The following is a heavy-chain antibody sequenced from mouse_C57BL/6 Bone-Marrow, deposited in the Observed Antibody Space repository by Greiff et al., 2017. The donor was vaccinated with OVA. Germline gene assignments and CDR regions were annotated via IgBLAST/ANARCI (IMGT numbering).Heavy chain of an antibody. CDR3: ARHCGSSPFAY. CDR2: ISSGGSYT. D-gene: IGHD1-1*01. Sequence: DVHLVESGGDLVKPGGSLKLSCAASGFTFSSYGMSWVRQTPDKRLEWVATISSGGSYTYYPDSVKGRFTISRDNAKNTLYLQMSSLKSEDTAMYYCARHCGSSPFAYWGQGTLVTVSA. CDR1: GFTFSSYG. J-gene: IGHJ3*01. V-gene: IGHV5-6*01.